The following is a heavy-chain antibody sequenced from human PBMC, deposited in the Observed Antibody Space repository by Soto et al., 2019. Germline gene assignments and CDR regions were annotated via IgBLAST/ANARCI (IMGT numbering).Heavy chain of an antibody. Sequence: PSETLSLTCTVSGGSISSSSYYWGWIRQPPGKGLEWIGSIYYSGSTYYNPSLKSRVTISVDTSKNQFSLKLSSVTAADTAVYYCARPYYYDSSGYDYWGQGTLVTVSS. CDR2: IYYSGST. CDR3: ARPYYYDSSGYDY. D-gene: IGHD3-22*01. V-gene: IGHV4-39*01. J-gene: IGHJ4*02. CDR1: GGSISSSSYY.